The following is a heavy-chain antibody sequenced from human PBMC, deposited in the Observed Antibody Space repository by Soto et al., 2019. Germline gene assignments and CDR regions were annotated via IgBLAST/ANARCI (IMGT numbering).Heavy chain of an antibody. V-gene: IGHV6-1*01. Sequence: PSQTLSLPCAISGDSVSSNTASWNWIRQSPSRGLEWLGRTYFRSKWYNDYAVSVQSRIIINPDTSNNQFSLLLNSVTPEETAVYFCAKGDNLGPKTGYAFDPWGQGIMVTVSS. D-gene: IGHD5-12*01. CDR1: GDSVSSNTAS. J-gene: IGHJ5*02. CDR2: TYFRSKWYN. CDR3: AKGDNLGPKTGYAFDP.